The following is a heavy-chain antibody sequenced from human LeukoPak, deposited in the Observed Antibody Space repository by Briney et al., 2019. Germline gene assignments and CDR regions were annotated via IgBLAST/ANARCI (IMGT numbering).Heavy chain of an antibody. CDR2: IIPIFGTA. CDR3: ARAQGVDTAMEDGMDV. V-gene: IGHV1-69*13. CDR1: GGTFSSYA. Sequence: ASVKVSCKASGGTFSSYAISWVRQAPGQGLEWMGGIIPIFGTANYAQKFQGRVTITADESTSTAYMELSSLRSEDTAVYYCARAQGVDTAMEDGMDVWGQGTTVTVSS. D-gene: IGHD5-18*01. J-gene: IGHJ6*02.